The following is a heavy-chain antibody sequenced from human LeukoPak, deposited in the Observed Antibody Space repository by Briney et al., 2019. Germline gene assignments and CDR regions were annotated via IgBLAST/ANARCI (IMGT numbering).Heavy chain of an antibody. J-gene: IGHJ4*02. CDR1: GFIFSTYA. D-gene: IGHD3-16*01. V-gene: IGHV3-30-3*01. CDR3: ARDLLRGGSFDY. CDR2: ISSDGSEK. Sequence: GRSLRLSCAASGFIFSTYAMQWVRQAPGKGLEWGSVISSDGSEKFYADSVKGRFTISRDNSENTLYLQMHSLRAEDTAVYYCARDLLRGGSFDYWGQGTLVSVSS.